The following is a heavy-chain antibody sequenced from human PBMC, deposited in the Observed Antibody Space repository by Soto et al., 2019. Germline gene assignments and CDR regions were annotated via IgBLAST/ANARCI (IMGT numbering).Heavy chain of an antibody. CDR2: IYYSGST. Sequence: LETLSLTCTVSGGSISSYHCSWIRQPPGRGLEWIGYIYYSGSTNYNPSLKRRGTISVDTSKNQFSLKLSSVTAADTAVYYCARASYYSYYYYGMDVWGQGTTVTVSS. D-gene: IGHD1-26*01. J-gene: IGHJ6*02. CDR1: GGSISSYH. CDR3: ARASYYSYYYYGMDV. V-gene: IGHV4-59*01.